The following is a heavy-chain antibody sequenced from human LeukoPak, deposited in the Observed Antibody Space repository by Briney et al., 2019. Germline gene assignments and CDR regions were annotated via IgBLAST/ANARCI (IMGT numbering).Heavy chain of an antibody. Sequence: GGSLRLSCAASGFTFSSYAMSWVRQAPGKGLEWVSAISGSGGSTYYADSVKGRFTISRDNSKNTLYLQMNSLRAEDTAVYYCAKDQANRMTQQGPFDYWGQGTLVTVSS. J-gene: IGHJ4*02. CDR3: AKDQANRMTQQGPFDY. CDR2: ISGSGGST. CDR1: GFTFSSYA. V-gene: IGHV3-23*01. D-gene: IGHD6-13*01.